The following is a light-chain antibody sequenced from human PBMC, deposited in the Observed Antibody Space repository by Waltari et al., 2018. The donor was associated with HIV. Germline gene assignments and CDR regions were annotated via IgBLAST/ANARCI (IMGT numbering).Light chain of an antibody. V-gene: IGLV1-51*01. CDR1: SSNIGSNY. J-gene: IGLJ2*01. Sequence: QSVLTQPPSVSAAPGQKVTISCSGRSSNIGSNYVSWYQQLPGTAPKFLIYDNNKRPSGIPDRFSGSKSGASATLGITGHQTGDEADYYCATWDSSLSAVVFGGGTKLTVL. CDR3: ATWDSSLSAVV. CDR2: DNN.